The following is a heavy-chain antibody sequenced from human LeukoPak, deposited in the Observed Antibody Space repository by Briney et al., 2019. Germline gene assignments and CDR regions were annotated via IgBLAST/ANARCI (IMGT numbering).Heavy chain of an antibody. CDR3: ARPGYGSGTYSAFDI. J-gene: IGHJ3*02. D-gene: IGHD3-10*01. V-gene: IGHV4-61*02. Sequence: SQTLSLTCTVSGGSISSSSYYWSWIRQPAGKGLEWIGRIYISGSTTYNPSLKSRVTISLDTSKNQFSLKLSSVTAADTAMYYCARPGYGSGTYSAFDIWGQGITVTVSS. CDR1: GGSISSSSYY. CDR2: IYISGST.